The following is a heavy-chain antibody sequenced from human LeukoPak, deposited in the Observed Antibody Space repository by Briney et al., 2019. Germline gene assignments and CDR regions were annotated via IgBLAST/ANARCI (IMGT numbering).Heavy chain of an antibody. J-gene: IGHJ4*02. V-gene: IGHV1-18*04. Sequence: GASVKVSCKASGYTFTSYGISWVRQAPGQGLEWMGWVSAYNGNTNYAQKLQGRVTMTTDTSTSTAYMELRSLRSDDTAVYYCAREMGYSSSWYPAYWGQGTLVTVSS. D-gene: IGHD6-13*01. CDR2: VSAYNGNT. CDR1: GYTFTSYG. CDR3: AREMGYSSSWYPAY.